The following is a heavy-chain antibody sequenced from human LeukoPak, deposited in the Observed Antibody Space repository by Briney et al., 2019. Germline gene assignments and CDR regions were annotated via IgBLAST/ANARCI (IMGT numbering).Heavy chain of an antibody. CDR2: FDPEDGET. D-gene: IGHD6-13*01. CDR1: GYTHTELS. J-gene: IGHJ4*02. CDR3: ATEAYSSSWYFDY. Sequence: ASVKVSCKVSGYTHTELSMHWVRQAPGKGLEWMGGFDPEDGETIYAQKFQGRVTMAEDTSTDTAYMELSSLRSEDTAVYYCATEAYSSSWYFDYWGQGTLVTVSS. V-gene: IGHV1-24*01.